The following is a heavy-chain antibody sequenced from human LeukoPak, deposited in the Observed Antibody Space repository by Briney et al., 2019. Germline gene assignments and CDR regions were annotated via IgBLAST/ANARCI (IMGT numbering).Heavy chain of an antibody. CDR2: INEDGSTT. J-gene: IGHJ4*02. CDR3: ARDNYYDSSGYPYYFDY. CDR1: GFTFSSNW. V-gene: IGHV3-74*01. D-gene: IGHD3-22*01. Sequence: GGSLRLSCAASGFTFSSNWMHWVRQAPGKGLVWVSRINEDGSTTNYADSVKGRFTISRDNSKNTLYLQMNSLRAEDTAVYYCARDNYYDSSGYPYYFDYWGQGTLVTVSS.